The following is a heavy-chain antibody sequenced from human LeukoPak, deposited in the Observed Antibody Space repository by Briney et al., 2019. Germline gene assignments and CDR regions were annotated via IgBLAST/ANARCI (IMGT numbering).Heavy chain of an antibody. D-gene: IGHD1-7*01. V-gene: IGHV3-11*01. CDR3: ARDQFGITGTTGWFDP. J-gene: IGHJ5*02. CDR1: GFTFSDYY. Sequence: GGSLRLSCAASGFTFSDYYMSWIRQAPGKGLEWVSYISSSGSTIYYADSVKGRLTISRDNAKNSLYLQMNSLRAEDTAVYYCARDQFGITGTTGWFDPWGQGTLVTVSS. CDR2: ISSSGSTI.